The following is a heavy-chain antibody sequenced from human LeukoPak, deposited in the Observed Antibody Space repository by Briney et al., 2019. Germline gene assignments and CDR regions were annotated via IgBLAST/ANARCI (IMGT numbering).Heavy chain of an antibody. CDR3: ARHMVITPFDS. J-gene: IGHJ4*02. D-gene: IGHD4/OR15-4a*01. Sequence: PGGSLRLFCAVSGFPFRDYYFSWVRQAPGQGLECLSSIIASGNIIHYEDSVKGRFTISRDDAKNSVFLQMDSLRTDDTALYYCARHMVITPFDSWGQGTLVIVSS. CDR2: IIASGNII. V-gene: IGHV3-11*01. CDR1: GFPFRDYY.